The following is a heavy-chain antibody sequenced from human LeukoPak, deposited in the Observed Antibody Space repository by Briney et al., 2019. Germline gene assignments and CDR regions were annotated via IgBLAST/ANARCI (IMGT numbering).Heavy chain of an antibody. V-gene: IGHV3-49*04. J-gene: IGHJ4*02. Sequence: GSLRPSCTASGFTFGDYAMSWVRQAPGKGLEWVGFIRSKAYGGTTEYAASVKGRFTISRDDSKSIAYLQMNSLKTEDTAVYYCTSYSSSWYGPRWGQGTLVTVSS. D-gene: IGHD6-13*01. CDR1: GFTFGDYA. CDR3: TSYSSSWYGPR. CDR2: IRSKAYGGTT.